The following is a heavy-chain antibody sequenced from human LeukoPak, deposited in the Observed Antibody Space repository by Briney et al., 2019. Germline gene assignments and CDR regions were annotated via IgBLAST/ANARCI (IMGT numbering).Heavy chain of an antibody. D-gene: IGHD6-19*01. V-gene: IGHV1-18*01. CDR2: ISTYTGYS. CDR1: GYTFTSSG. Sequence: ASVKVCCKASGYTFTSSGISWVRQAPGQGLEWMGWISTYTGYSKYAQNLQGRVTMTADTSTSTAYMELSSLRSDDTAVYYCAKNSSGGYSDYWGQGTLVTVSS. J-gene: IGHJ4*02. CDR3: AKNSSGGYSDY.